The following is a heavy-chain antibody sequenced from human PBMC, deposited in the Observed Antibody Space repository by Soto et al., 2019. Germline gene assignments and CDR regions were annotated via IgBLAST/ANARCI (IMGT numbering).Heavy chain of an antibody. CDR2: ISYDGSNK. Sequence: GGSLRLSCAASGFTFSSYAMHWVRQAPGKGLEWVAVISYDGSNKYYADSVKGRFTISRDNSKNTLYLQMNSLRAEDTAVYYCARDTYWYSSSALFDYWGQGNLVTVSS. V-gene: IGHV3-30-3*01. D-gene: IGHD6-6*01. CDR3: ARDTYWYSSSALFDY. J-gene: IGHJ4*02. CDR1: GFTFSSYA.